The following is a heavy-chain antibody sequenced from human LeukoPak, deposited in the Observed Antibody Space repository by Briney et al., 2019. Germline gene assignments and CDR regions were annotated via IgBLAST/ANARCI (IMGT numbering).Heavy chain of an antibody. D-gene: IGHD6-19*01. Sequence: GASLRLSCAASGFTFSSYAMSWVRQAPGKGLEWVSAISGSGGSTYYADSVKGRFTISSDNSKNTLYLQMNSLRAEDTAVYYCAKSVDSSGWTSGKIDYWGQGTLVTVSS. CDR3: AKSVDSSGWTSGKIDY. CDR1: GFTFSSYA. CDR2: ISGSGGST. V-gene: IGHV3-23*01. J-gene: IGHJ4*02.